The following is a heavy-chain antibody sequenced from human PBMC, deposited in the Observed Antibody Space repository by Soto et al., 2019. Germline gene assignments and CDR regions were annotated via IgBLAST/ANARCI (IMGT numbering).Heavy chain of an antibody. CDR3: ARERFSSGYHYYYSGMDV. CDR1: GYTFTGYY. V-gene: IGHV1-2*02. J-gene: IGHJ6*02. Sequence: ASVKVSCKASGYTFTGYYMHWVRQAPGQGLEWMGWINPNSGGTNYAQKFQGRVTMTRDTSISTAYMELSRLRSDDTAVYYCARERFSSGYHYYYSGMDVWGQGTTVTVSS. D-gene: IGHD5-12*01. CDR2: INPNSGGT.